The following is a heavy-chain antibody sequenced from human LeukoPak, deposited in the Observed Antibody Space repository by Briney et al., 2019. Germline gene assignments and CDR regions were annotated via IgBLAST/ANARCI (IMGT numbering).Heavy chain of an antibody. V-gene: IGHV4-39*01. Sequence: PSETLSLTCTVSGGSISSSSYYWGWIRQPPGKGLEWIGSIYYSGSTYYNPSLKSRVTISVDTSKNQFSLKLSSVTAADTAAYYCTRQLHYYDSSGYYPHYFDYWGQGTLVTVSS. CDR1: GGSISSSSYY. CDR3: TRQLHYYDSSGYYPHYFDY. CDR2: IYYSGST. D-gene: IGHD3-22*01. J-gene: IGHJ4*02.